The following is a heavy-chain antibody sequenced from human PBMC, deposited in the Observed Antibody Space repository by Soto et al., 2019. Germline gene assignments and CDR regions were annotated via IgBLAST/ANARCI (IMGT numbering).Heavy chain of an antibody. CDR3: AKARASLWFGDNNWFDP. CDR1: GFTFDDYA. CDR2: INWNSGSI. Sequence: HPGGSLRLSCAASGFTFDDYAMHWVRQAPGKGLEWVSGINWNSGSIGYADSVKGRFTMSRDNAKNSLYLQMNSLRPEDTALYYCAKARASLWFGDNNWFDPWGQGTLVTVSS. J-gene: IGHJ5*02. D-gene: IGHD3-10*01. V-gene: IGHV3-9*01.